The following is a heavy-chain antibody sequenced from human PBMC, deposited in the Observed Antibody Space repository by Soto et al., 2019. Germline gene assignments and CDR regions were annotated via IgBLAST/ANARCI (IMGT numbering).Heavy chain of an antibody. Sequence: SVKVSCKASVGTFSSYAISWVRQAPGQGLEWMGGIIPIFGTANYAQKFQGRVTITADESTSTAYMELSSLRSEDTAVYYCARARYCSGGSCYFYYYGMDVWGQGTTVTVSS. V-gene: IGHV1-69*13. CDR1: VGTFSSYA. CDR2: IIPIFGTA. CDR3: ARARYCSGGSCYFYYYGMDV. D-gene: IGHD2-15*01. J-gene: IGHJ6*02.